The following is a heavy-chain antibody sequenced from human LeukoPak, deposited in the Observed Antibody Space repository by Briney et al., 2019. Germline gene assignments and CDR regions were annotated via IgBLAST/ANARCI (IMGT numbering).Heavy chain of an antibody. V-gene: IGHV3-74*01. D-gene: IGHD4-17*01. CDR1: GFISSSYW. CDR2: INTDGFST. Sequence: QPGGSLRLSCAASGFISSSYWMHWVRHPPGKGLVYIACINTDGFSTSYADSVKGRFTISRDNAKNTLYLQMNSLRAEDTAVYYCARSRTYGDYGRGLDYWGQGTLVTVSS. J-gene: IGHJ4*02. CDR3: ARSRTYGDYGRGLDY.